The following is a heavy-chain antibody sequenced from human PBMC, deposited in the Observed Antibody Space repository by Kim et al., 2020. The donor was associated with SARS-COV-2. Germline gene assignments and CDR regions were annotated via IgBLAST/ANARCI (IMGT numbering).Heavy chain of an antibody. J-gene: IGHJ6*01. V-gene: IGHV4-39*07. Sequence: SETLSLTCTVSGGSISSSSYYWGWIRQPPGKGLEWIGSIYYSGSTYYNPSLKTRVTISIDTSNNHFSLRLSSVTAADTAVYYCAKQLEGANSGIYYRVDV. CDR3: AKQLEGANSGIYYRVDV. CDR2: IYYSGST. D-gene: IGHD1-26*01. CDR1: GGSISSSSYY.